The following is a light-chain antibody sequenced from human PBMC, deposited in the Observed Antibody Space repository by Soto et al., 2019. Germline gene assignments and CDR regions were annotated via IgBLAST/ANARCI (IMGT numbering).Light chain of an antibody. Sequence: QAALTQPPSASVSPGESVTISCTGTSSDVGGYNYVSWYQQNPGKAPKFMIYEASKRPSGVPDRFSGSKSGNTASLTVSGLQAEDEADYYCSSYAGSNNSVFGGGTKVTVL. V-gene: IGLV2-8*01. CDR2: EAS. CDR3: SSYAGSNNSV. J-gene: IGLJ2*01. CDR1: SSDVGGYNY.